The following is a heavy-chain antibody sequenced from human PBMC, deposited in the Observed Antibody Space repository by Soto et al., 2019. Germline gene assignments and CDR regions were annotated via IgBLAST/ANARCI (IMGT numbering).Heavy chain of an antibody. Sequence: QVQLVQSGAEVKKPGSSVKVSCKASGGTFSSYAISWVRQAPGQGLEWMGGIIPIFGTANYAQKFQGRVTIDADESTSKAYMELSSLRSEDTAVYYCARDREGYYDSSGPPKLDSWGQGTLVTVSS. CDR3: ARDREGYYDSSGPPKLDS. J-gene: IGHJ4*02. CDR1: GGTFSSYA. CDR2: IIPIFGTA. D-gene: IGHD3-22*01. V-gene: IGHV1-69*12.